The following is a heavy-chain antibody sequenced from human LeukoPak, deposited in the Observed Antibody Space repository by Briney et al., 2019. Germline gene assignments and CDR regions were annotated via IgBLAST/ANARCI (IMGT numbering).Heavy chain of an antibody. D-gene: IGHD6-13*01. CDR3: AKDSYSKGDF. CDR1: GFTFDDYG. J-gene: IGHJ4*02. V-gene: IGHV3-20*04. Sequence: GGSLRLSCAASGFTFDDYGMSWVRPAPGKGLEWVSGINWNGGSTGYADSVKGRFTISRDNAKNSLYLQMNSLRAEDTAVYYCAKDSYSKGDFWGQGVLVTVSS. CDR2: INWNGGST.